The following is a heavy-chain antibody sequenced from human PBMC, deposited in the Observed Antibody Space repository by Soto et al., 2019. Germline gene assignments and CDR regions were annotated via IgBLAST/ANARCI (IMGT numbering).Heavy chain of an antibody. D-gene: IGHD5-12*01. CDR2: IIPIFGTA. CDR3: ARDSVEMATIYYYYGMDV. J-gene: IGHJ6*02. V-gene: IGHV1-69*01. CDR1: GGTFSSYA. Sequence: QVQLVQSGAEVKKPGSSVKVSCKASGGTFSSYAISWVRQAPGQGLEWMGGIIPIFGTANYAQKFQGRVTITADESTSTAYMELSSLRSEDTAVYYCARDSVEMATIYYYYGMDVWGQGTMVTVSS.